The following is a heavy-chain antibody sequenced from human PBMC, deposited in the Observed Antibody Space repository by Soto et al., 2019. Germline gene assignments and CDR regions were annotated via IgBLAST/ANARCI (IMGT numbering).Heavy chain of an antibody. CDR1: GFIFKDAW. CDR2: IKSFPDGGTT. CDR3: STAPGLNRFF. J-gene: IGHJ4*02. V-gene: IGHV3-15*01. Sequence: PGGSLRLSCAGSGFIFKDAWMTWVRQASGKGLEWVGRIKSFPDGGTTDYAAPVKGRFIISRDDSKNTLYLQMNSLKIEDTAVYYCSTAPGLNRFFWGQGARVTVSS. D-gene: IGHD2-8*02.